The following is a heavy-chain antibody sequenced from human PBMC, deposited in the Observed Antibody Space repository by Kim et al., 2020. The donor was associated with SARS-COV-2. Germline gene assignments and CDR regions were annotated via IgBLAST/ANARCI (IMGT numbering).Heavy chain of an antibody. D-gene: IGHD2-15*01. V-gene: IGHV3-33*01. Sequence: GSLRLSCAASGFTFSSYGMHWVRQAPGKGLEWVAIISYDETNKNYADSVKGRFTISRDNSKNTLYLQMNSLRAEDTAVYYCARSPIGYCSGGSCFFDYW. CDR2: ISYDETNK. CDR1: GFTFSSYG. J-gene: IGHJ4*01. CDR3: ARSPIGYCSGGSCFFDY.